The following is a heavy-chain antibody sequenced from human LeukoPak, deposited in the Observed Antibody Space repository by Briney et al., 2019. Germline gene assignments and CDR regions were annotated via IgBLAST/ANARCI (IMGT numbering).Heavy chain of an antibody. V-gene: IGHV1-2*02. CDR3: ARGQSCGGDCSDVYYYYYMDV. CDR2: INPKSGGT. Sequence: ASVKVSCKASGYTFTDYFMNWVRQAPGQGLEWMGWINPKSGGTVYAQKFQGRVTITADKSTSTAYMELSSLISEDTAVYYCARGQSCGGDCSDVYYYYYMDVWGKGTTVTVSS. J-gene: IGHJ6*03. D-gene: IGHD2-21*02. CDR1: GYTFTDYF.